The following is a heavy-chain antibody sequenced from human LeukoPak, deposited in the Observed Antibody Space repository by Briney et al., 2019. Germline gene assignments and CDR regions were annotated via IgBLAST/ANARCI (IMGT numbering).Heavy chain of an antibody. V-gene: IGHV3-9*01. CDR1: GFTFDDYV. Sequence: GGSLRLSCAASGFTFDDYVMHWVRQAPGKGLEWVSGISWNSGSIGYADSVKGRFTISRDNAKNSLYLQMNSLRAEDTALYYCAKDMTSYDILTGYYKVWGQGTLVTVSS. CDR3: AKDMTSYDILTGYYKV. D-gene: IGHD3-9*01. J-gene: IGHJ4*02. CDR2: ISWNSGSI.